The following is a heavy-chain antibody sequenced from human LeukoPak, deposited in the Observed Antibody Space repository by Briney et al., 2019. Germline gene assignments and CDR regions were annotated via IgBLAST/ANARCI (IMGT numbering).Heavy chain of an antibody. CDR1: GFTFSSYS. V-gene: IGHV3-48*04. Sequence: GGSLRLSCAASGFTFSSYSMNWIRQAPGKGLEWVSYISSSGNIIYYADSVQGRFTISRDNAKSSLYLQMSSLRAEDTAVYYCAGDAMGPGLAGYWGQGTLVTVSS. CDR3: AGDAMGPGLAGY. D-gene: IGHD3/OR15-3a*01. J-gene: IGHJ4*02. CDR2: ISSSGNII.